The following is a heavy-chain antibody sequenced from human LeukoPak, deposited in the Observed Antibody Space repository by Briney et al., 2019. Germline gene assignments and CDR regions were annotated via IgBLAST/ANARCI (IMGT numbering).Heavy chain of an antibody. CDR2: IYYSGST. CDR3: ARDRVLFYYYYYGMDV. D-gene: IGHD2-21*01. CDR1: GGSISSYY. Sequence: SETLSLTCTVSGGSISSYYWSWIRQPPGKGLEWIGYIYYSGSTNYNPSLKSRVTISVDTSKNQFSLKLSSVTAADTAVYYCARDRVLFYYYYYGMDVWGQGTTVTVSS. J-gene: IGHJ6*02. V-gene: IGHV4-59*12.